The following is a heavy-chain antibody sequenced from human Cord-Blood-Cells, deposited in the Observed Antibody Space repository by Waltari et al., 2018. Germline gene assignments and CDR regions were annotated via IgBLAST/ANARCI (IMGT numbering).Heavy chain of an antibody. CDR1: GFTFSSYW. D-gene: IGHD6-6*01. CDR3: ARDGIAARRRGFDY. Sequence: EVQLVESGGGLVQPGGSLRLSCAASGFTFSSYWMSWVPQAPGKGLEWVANIKQDGSEKYYVDSVKGRFTISRDNAKNSLYLQMNSLRAEDTAVYYCARDGIAARRRGFDYWGQGTLVTVSS. CDR2: IKQDGSEK. J-gene: IGHJ4*02. V-gene: IGHV3-7*01.